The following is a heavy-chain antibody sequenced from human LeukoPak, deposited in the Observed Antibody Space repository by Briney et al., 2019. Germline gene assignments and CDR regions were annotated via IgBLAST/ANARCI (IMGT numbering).Heavy chain of an antibody. Sequence: GASVTVSCKASGYTFTGYYMHWVRQAPGQGLEWMGWINPNSGGTNYAQKFQGRVTMTRDTSISTAYMELSRLRSDDTAVYYCARVSFVEMATISAAFDIWGQGTMVTVSS. CDR1: GYTFTGYY. J-gene: IGHJ3*02. V-gene: IGHV1-2*02. CDR2: INPNSGGT. D-gene: IGHD5-24*01. CDR3: ARVSFVEMATISAAFDI.